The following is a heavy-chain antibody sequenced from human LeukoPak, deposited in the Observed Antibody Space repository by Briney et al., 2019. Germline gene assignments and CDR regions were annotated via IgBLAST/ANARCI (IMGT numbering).Heavy chain of an antibody. CDR1: GGTFSSYA. J-gene: IGHJ4*02. CDR2: IIPILGIA. CDR3: AKLSGAPGGSYSGPFDY. Sequence: SVKVSCKASGGTFSSYAISWVRQAPGQGLEWMGRIIPILGIANYAQKFQGRVTVTADKSTSTAYMELSSLRSEDTAVYYCAKLSGAPGGSYSGPFDYWGQGTLVTVSS. V-gene: IGHV1-69*04. D-gene: IGHD1-26*01.